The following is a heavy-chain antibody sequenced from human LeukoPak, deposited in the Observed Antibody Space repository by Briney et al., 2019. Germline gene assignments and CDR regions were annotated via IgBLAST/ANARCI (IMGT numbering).Heavy chain of an antibody. CDR3: ARTQNGPRGRRFDP. J-gene: IGHJ5*02. Sequence: PSETLSLTCTVSGGSISSGGYYWSWIRQHPGKGLGWIGYIYYSGSTYYNPSLKSRVTISVGTSKNQFSLKLSSVTAADTAVYYCARTQNGPRGRRFDPWGQGTLVTVSS. CDR2: IYYSGST. V-gene: IGHV4-31*03. D-gene: IGHD2-8*01. CDR1: GGSISSGGYY.